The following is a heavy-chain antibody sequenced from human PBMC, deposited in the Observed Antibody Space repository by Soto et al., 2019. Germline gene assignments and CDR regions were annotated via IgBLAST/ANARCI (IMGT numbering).Heavy chain of an antibody. CDR2: ISGGGDTT. CDR1: GFTFNNYA. CDR3: AKGRGGSGSLTPRVDF. Sequence: EVQLLESGGGLVQPGGSLRLSCAASGFTFNNYAMTWVRQAPGKGLEWVSAISGGGDTTSYADSVKGRFTVSRDGSKSTLYLQMSSVRGEETGRYYCAKGRGGSGSLTPRVDFWGQGTLVTVSS. V-gene: IGHV3-23*01. D-gene: IGHD3-10*01. J-gene: IGHJ4*02.